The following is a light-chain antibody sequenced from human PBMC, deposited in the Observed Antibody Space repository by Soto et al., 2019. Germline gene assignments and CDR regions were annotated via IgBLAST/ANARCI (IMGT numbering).Light chain of an antibody. V-gene: IGLV2-11*01. CDR3: CSYGSVYTFGA. J-gene: IGLJ2*01. CDR2: DIN. CDR1: SSDVGGYDY. Sequence: QSALTQPRSVSGSPGQSVTISCTGTSSDVGGYDYVSWYQQYPGEVPKLMIYDINKRPSGVPDRFSGSKSGTTASLTISGLQVYDDADYCYCSYGSVYTFGAFGGGTKVTVL.